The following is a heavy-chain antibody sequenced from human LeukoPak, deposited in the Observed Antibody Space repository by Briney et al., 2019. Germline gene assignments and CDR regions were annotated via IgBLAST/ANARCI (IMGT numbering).Heavy chain of an antibody. CDR1: GYTFTSYG. V-gene: IGHV1-18*01. Sequence: ASVKVSCKASGYTFTSYGINWVRQAPGQGLEWMGWISAYNGNTNYAQKLQGGVTMTTDTSTSTAYMELRSLRSDDTAVYYCAREARSPNCGGDCYLYYFDYWGQGTLVTVSS. J-gene: IGHJ4*02. CDR2: ISAYNGNT. D-gene: IGHD2-21*02. CDR3: AREARSPNCGGDCYLYYFDY.